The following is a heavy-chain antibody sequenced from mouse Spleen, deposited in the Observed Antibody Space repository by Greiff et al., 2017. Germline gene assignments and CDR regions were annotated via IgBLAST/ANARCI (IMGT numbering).Heavy chain of an antibody. V-gene: IGHV5-17*01. CDR1: GFTFSDYG. J-gene: IGHJ2*01. CDR2: ISSGSSTI. Sequence: EVQLQESGGGLVKPGGSLKLSCAASGFTFSDYGMHWVRQAPEKGLEWVAYISSGSSTIYYADTVKGRFTISRDNAKNTLFLQMTSLRSEDTAMYYCARTARAPYYFDYWGQGTTLTVSS. CDR3: ARTARAPYYFDY. D-gene: IGHD3-1*01.